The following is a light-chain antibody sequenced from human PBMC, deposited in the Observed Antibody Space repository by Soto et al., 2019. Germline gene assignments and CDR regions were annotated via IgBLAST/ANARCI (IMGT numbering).Light chain of an antibody. V-gene: IGKV3-20*01. J-gene: IGKJ1*01. CDR3: QHYGTSPRT. Sequence: EIVLTQSPGTLSLSPGERATPSCRASQSVSNNYLAWYQHKPGQAPRLLIYDASSRATGIPDRFSGSGSGTDFTLTIGRLEPEDFAVYYCQHYGTSPRTFGQGTKVDIK. CDR1: QSVSNNY. CDR2: DAS.